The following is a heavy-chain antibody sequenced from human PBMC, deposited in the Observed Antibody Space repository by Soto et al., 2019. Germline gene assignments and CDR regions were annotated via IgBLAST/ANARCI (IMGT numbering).Heavy chain of an antibody. D-gene: IGHD6-19*01. CDR2: MSDSGGRT. J-gene: IGHJ4*02. CDR3: AKELLNSGWNYFDS. Sequence: PEGSLTVSWAASGFTFNTYAMSWVRQAPGKGLEWVSAMSDSGGRTYYVDSVKGRFTISRDNAKNTLYLQMSSLRAEDTAVYFCAKELLNSGWNYFDSWGPGTLVTVYS. V-gene: IGHV3-23*01. CDR1: GFTFNTYA.